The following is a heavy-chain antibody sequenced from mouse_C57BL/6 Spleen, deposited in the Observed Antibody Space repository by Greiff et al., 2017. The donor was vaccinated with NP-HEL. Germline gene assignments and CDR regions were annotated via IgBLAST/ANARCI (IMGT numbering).Heavy chain of an antibody. D-gene: IGHD1-1*01. CDR1: GYSITSGYY. V-gene: IGHV3-6*01. CDR2: ISYDGSN. CDR3: ARGFTTVFDY. Sequence: EVKVEESGPGLVKPSQSLSLTCSVTGYSITSGYYWNWIRQFPGNKLEWMGYISYDGSNNYNPSLKNRISITRDTSKNQFFLKLNSVTTEDTATYYCARGFTTVFDYWGQGTTLTVSS. J-gene: IGHJ2*01.